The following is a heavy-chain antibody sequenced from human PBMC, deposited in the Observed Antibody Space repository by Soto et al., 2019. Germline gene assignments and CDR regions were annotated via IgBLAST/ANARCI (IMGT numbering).Heavy chain of an antibody. D-gene: IGHD6-13*01. CDR2: ISGSGGST. Sequence: GGSLRLSCAASGFTFSSYAMSWVRQAPGKGLEWVSAISGSGGSTYYADSVKGRFTISRDNSRNTLYLQMNSLRAEDTAVYYRAKVSWYSDAFDIWGQGTMVTVSS. CDR3: AKVSWYSDAFDI. CDR1: GFTFSSYA. V-gene: IGHV3-23*01. J-gene: IGHJ3*02.